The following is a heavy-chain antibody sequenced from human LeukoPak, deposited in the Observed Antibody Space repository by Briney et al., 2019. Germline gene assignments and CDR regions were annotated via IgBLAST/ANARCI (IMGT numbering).Heavy chain of an antibody. CDR1: GYTFTSYD. J-gene: IGHJ4*02. Sequence: ASVKVSCKASGYTFTSYDINWVRQATGQGLEWMGWMNPNSGNTGYAQKFQGRVTFTRNTSISTAYMELSSLRSEDTAVYYCARGTHGGIVGATDFDYWGQGALVTVSS. CDR3: ARGTHGGIVGATDFDY. D-gene: IGHD1-26*01. V-gene: IGHV1-8*03. CDR2: MNPNSGNT.